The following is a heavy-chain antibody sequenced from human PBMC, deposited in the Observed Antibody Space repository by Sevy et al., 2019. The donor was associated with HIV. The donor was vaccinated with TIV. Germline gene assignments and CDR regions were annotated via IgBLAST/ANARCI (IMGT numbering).Heavy chain of an antibody. D-gene: IGHD3-16*01. Sequence: EGSLRLSCAASGFTFSSYAMHWVRQAPGKGLEWVAVISYDGSNKYYADSVKGRFTISRDNSKNTLYLQMNSLRAEDTAVYYCARDRAWRYYDYVWGSSDHFDYWGQGTLVTVSS. CDR1: GFTFSSYA. CDR2: ISYDGSNK. CDR3: ARDRAWRYYDYVWGSSDHFDY. J-gene: IGHJ4*02. V-gene: IGHV3-30-3*01.